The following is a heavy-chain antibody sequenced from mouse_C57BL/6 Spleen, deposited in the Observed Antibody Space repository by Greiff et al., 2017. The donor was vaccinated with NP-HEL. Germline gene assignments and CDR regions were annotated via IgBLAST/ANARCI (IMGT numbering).Heavy chain of an antibody. V-gene: IGHV3-6*01. CDR1: GYSITSGYY. CDR3: ARYDYDGGDY. J-gene: IGHJ2*01. CDR2: ISYDGSN. D-gene: IGHD2-4*01. Sequence: EVKLMESGPGLVKPSQSLSLTCSVTGYSITSGYYWNWIRQFPGNKLEWMGYISYDGSNNYNPSLKNRISITRDTSKNQFFLKLNSVTTEDTATYYCARYDYDGGDYWGQGTTLTVSS.